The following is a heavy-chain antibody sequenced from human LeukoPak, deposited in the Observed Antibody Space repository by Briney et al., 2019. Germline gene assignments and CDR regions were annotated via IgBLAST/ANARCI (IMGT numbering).Heavy chain of an antibody. V-gene: IGHV1-18*01. CDR2: ISAYNGNT. CDR1: GGTFSSYG. Sequence: GASVKVSCKASGGTFSSYGISWVRQAPGQGLEWMGWISAYNGNTNYAQKLQGRVTMTTDTSTSTAYMELRSLRSDDTAVYYCARASINQLLPDKYYYYYMDVWGKGTTVTISS. J-gene: IGHJ6*03. CDR3: ARASINQLLPDKYYYYYMDV. D-gene: IGHD2-2*01.